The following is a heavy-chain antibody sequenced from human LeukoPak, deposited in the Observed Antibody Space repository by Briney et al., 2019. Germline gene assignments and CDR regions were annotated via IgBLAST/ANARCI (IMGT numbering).Heavy chain of an antibody. CDR2: IYHSGST. D-gene: IGHD3-3*01. CDR1: GYSISSGYY. V-gene: IGHV4-38-2*02. J-gene: IGHJ3*02. Sequence: SETLSLTCTVSGYSISSGYYWGWIRQPPGKGLEWIGSIYHSGSTYYNPSLKSRVTISVDTSKNQFSLKLSSVTAADTAVYYCARVNPSITIFGVVLNAFDIWGQGTMVTVSS. CDR3: ARVNPSITIFGVVLNAFDI.